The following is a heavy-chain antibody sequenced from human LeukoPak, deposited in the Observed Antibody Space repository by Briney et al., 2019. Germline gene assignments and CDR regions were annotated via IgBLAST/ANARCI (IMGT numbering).Heavy chain of an antibody. CDR1: GGSFSGYY. J-gene: IGHJ5*02. CDR2: INHSGST. D-gene: IGHD3-10*01. CDR3: ARGRFPITMVRGVTFDP. V-gene: IGHV4-34*01. Sequence: SETLSLTCAVYGGSFSGYYWSWIRQPPGKGLEWIGEINHSGSTNYNPSLKSRVTISVDTSKNQFSLKLSSVTAADTAVYYCARGRFPITMVRGVTFDPWGQGTLVTVSS.